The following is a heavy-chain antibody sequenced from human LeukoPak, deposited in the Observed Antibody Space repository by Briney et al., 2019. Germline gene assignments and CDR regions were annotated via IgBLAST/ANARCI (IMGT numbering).Heavy chain of an antibody. J-gene: IGHJ4*02. V-gene: IGHV3-53*01. Sequence: PGGSLRLSCAASGLTISSSGMSWVRQAPGKGLEWVSGIYGGDTTYYADSVKGRFTISRDISKNTLYLQMNSLRAEDTAVYYCARGHRDSGSYTRGYFDYWGQGTLVTVSS. CDR2: IYGGDTT. CDR3: ARGHRDSGSYTRGYFDY. D-gene: IGHD1-26*01. CDR1: GLTISSSG.